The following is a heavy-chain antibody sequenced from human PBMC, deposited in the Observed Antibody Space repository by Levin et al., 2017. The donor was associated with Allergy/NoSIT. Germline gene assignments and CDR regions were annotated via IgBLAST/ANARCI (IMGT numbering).Heavy chain of an antibody. CDR2: INPNSGGT. Sequence: GESLKISCKASGYTFTGYYMHWVRQAPGQGLEWMGWINPNSGGTNYAQKFQGRVTMTRDTSISTAYMELSRLRSDDTAVYYCARTVGLTIFYGMDVWGQGTTVTVSS. J-gene: IGHJ6*02. CDR1: GYTFTGYY. V-gene: IGHV1-2*02. CDR3: ARTVGLTIFYGMDV. D-gene: IGHD3-9*01.